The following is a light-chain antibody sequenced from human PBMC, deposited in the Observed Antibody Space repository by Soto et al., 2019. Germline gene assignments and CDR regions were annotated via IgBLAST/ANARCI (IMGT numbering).Light chain of an antibody. CDR2: AAS. J-gene: IGKJ5*01. CDR3: QQADSFPSIT. V-gene: IGKV1D-12*01. CDR1: QDISGW. Sequence: DIQMTQSPSSVSASVGDRVTFTCRASQDISGWLAWYQQKPGRAPKLLIYAASTLENGVPSSFSGSGSGTDFTLTISSLQPEDSATYFCQQADSFPSITFGQGTRLEIK.